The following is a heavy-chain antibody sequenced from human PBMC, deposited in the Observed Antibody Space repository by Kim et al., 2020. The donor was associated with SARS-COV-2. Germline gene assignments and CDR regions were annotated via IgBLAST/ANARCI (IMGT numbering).Heavy chain of an antibody. CDR3: ARRRIVDTITYYFDY. Sequence: PSCQGQVTMSADKSISTAYLQWSSLKATDTAMYYCARRRIVDTITYYFDYWGQGTLVTVSS. D-gene: IGHD5-12*01. V-gene: IGHV5-51*01. J-gene: IGHJ4*02.